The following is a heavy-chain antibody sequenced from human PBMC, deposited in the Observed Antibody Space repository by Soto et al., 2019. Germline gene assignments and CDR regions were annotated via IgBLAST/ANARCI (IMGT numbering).Heavy chain of an antibody. CDR2: ISSSSSYI. CDR1: GFTFSSYS. Sequence: EVQLVESGGGLVKPGGSLRLSCAASGFTFSSYSMNWVRQAPGKGLEWVSSISSSSSYIYYADSVKGRFTISRDNAKNSLYLQMNSLRAEDTAVYYCARGIACSSTSCYDTYYYMDVWGKGTTVTVSS. V-gene: IGHV3-21*01. D-gene: IGHD2-2*01. CDR3: ARGIACSSTSCYDTYYYMDV. J-gene: IGHJ6*03.